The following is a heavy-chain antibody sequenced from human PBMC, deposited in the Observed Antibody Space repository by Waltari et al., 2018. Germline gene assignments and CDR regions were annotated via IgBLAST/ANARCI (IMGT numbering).Heavy chain of an antibody. CDR2: IWSDGNTK. CDR1: GFTFNPYG. D-gene: IGHD6-13*01. V-gene: IGHV3-33*01. J-gene: IGHJ4*02. CDR3: ARDLVLAAGTRDY. Sequence: QVQLVESGGGVVQPGRSLRLSCSASGFTFNPYGMHWVRQAPGKGLEWVAIIWSDGNTKYYADSVRGRFTISRDNSKNTLFLQMNSLRAEDTAVYYCARDLVLAAGTRDYWGQGTLVVVSS.